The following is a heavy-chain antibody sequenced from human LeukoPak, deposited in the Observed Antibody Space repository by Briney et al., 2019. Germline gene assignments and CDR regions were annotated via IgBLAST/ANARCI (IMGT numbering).Heavy chain of an antibody. J-gene: IGHJ4*02. V-gene: IGHV1-8*01. Sequence: ASVKVSCKASGYTFTSYHSNWVRQATGQGLEWMGWMNPNSGNTGYAQKFQGRVTVTRNTPISTAYMELSSLRSEDTAVYYGAGRPPYCSGGSGYRGGGFDYWGQGTLVTVSS. CDR1: GYTFTSYH. D-gene: IGHD2-15*01. CDR2: MNPNSGNT. CDR3: AGRPPYCSGGSGYRGGGFDY.